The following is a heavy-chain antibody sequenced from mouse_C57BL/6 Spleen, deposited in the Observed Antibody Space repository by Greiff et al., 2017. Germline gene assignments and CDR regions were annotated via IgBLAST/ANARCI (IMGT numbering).Heavy chain of an antibody. V-gene: IGHV5-12*01. J-gene: IGHJ4*01. CDR2: ISNGGGST. D-gene: IGHD2-5*01. CDR3: ARCLYSNYGAMDY. Sequence: EVMLVESGGGLVQPGGSLKLSCAASGFTFSDYYMYWVRQTPEKRLEWVAYISNGGGSTYYPDTVKGRFTISRDNAKNTLYLQMSRLKSEDTAMYYCARCLYSNYGAMDYWGQGTSVTVSS. CDR1: GFTFSDYY.